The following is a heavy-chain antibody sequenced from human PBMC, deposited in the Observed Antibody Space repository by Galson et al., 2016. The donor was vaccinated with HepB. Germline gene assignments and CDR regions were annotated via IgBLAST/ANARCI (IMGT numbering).Heavy chain of an antibody. V-gene: IGHV3-30*04. CDR1: GFTFNNYA. CDR3: ARGRRPLPHGMDV. Sequence: SLRLSCAASGFTFNNYAIHWVRQAPGKGLEWVAIISYDGNNKYYADSVKGRFTISRDNSKNTMYLQMNSLRADDTAVYYCARGRRPLPHGMDVWGQGTTVTVSS. J-gene: IGHJ6*02. D-gene: IGHD3-10*01. CDR2: ISYDGNNK.